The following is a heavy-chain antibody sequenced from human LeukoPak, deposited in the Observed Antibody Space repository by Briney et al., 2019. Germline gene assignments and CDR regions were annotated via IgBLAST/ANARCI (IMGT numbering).Heavy chain of an antibody. CDR1: GYHFTTYW. CDR3: ARRSRETWYFDL. D-gene: IGHD5-24*01. V-gene: IGHV5-51*01. CDR2: IYPGDSDT. J-gene: IGHJ2*01. Sequence: GESLKISCEASGYHFTTYWIGWVRQMPGKGLEWMGLIYPGDSDTRYRPSFLGQVTISADRSFSTASLQWSSLKASDTAMYFCARRSRETWYFDLWGRGTLVTVSS.